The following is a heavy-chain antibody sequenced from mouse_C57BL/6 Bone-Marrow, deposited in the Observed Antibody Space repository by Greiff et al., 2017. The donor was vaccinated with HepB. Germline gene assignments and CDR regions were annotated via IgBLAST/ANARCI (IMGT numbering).Heavy chain of an antibody. J-gene: IGHJ3*01. Sequence: QVQLQQPGAELVKPGASVKLSCKASGYTFTSYWMQWVKQRPGQGLEWIGEIDPSDSYTNYNQKFKGKATLTVDTSSSRAYMQLSSLTSEDSAVYYCARGDYSNFAWFAYWGQGTLVTVSA. V-gene: IGHV1-50*01. CDR2: IDPSDSYT. CDR1: GYTFTSYW. D-gene: IGHD2-5*01. CDR3: ARGDYSNFAWFAY.